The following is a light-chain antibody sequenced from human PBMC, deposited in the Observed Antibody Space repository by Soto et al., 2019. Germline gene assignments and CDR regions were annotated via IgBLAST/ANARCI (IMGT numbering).Light chain of an antibody. Sequence: DIQMTQSPSTLSASVGDRVTITCRASQSISSWLAWYQQKPGKAPKLLIYDASSLESGVPSRFSGSGSGTEFTLTSSSLQPDDFATYYCQQSYGTPITFGQGTRLEIK. V-gene: IGKV1-5*01. CDR1: QSISSW. J-gene: IGKJ5*01. CDR3: QQSYGTPIT. CDR2: DAS.